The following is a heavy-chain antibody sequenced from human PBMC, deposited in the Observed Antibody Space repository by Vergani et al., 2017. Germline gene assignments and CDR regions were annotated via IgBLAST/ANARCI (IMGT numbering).Heavy chain of an antibody. V-gene: IGHV4-59*01. Sequence: QVRLQESGPGLVKPSETLSLTCSVSGGSMSGYYWSWIRQPPGKELEWIGYMYHSGMTNYNPSLETRVTISGDTSKNQFSLKLNSVTAADTAVYYCGRVADCYGLGSRLLDLWGQGILVTVSS. D-gene: IGHD3-10*01. CDR3: GRVADCYGLGSRLLDL. J-gene: IGHJ5*02. CDR1: GGSMSGYY. CDR2: MYHSGMT.